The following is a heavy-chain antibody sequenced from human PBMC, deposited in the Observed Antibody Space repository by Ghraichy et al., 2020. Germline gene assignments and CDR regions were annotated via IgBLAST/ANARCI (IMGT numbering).Heavy chain of an antibody. J-gene: IGHJ4*02. CDR2: ISGSGGST. Sequence: GGSLRLSCAASGFTFSSYAMSWVRQAPGKGLEWVSAISGSGGSTYYADSVKGRFTISRDNSKNTLYLQMNSLRAEDTAVYYCAKTVVATMRDGHSNYFDYWGQGTLVTVSS. CDR3: AKTVVATMRDGHSNYFDY. V-gene: IGHV3-23*01. CDR1: GFTFSSYA. D-gene: IGHD5-12*01.